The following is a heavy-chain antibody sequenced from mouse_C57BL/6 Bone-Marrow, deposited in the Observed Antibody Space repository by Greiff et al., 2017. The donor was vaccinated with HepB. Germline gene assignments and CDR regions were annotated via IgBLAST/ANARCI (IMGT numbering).Heavy chain of an antibody. V-gene: IGHV5-4*01. CDR2: ISDGGSYT. CDR1: GFTFSSYA. CDR3: ARDGGPYYSNFPLAMDY. Sequence: EVKLMESGGGLVKPGGSLKLSCAASGFTFSSYAMSWVRQTPEKRLEWVATISDGGSYTYYPDNVKGRFTISRDNAKNNLYLQMSHLKSEDTAMYYCARDGGPYYSNFPLAMDYWGQGTSVTVSS. D-gene: IGHD2-5*01. J-gene: IGHJ4*01.